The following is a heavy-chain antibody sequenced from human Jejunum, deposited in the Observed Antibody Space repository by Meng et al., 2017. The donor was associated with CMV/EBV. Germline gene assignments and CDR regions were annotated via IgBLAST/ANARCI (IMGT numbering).Heavy chain of an antibody. CDR2: ISHSGNP. J-gene: IGHJ4*02. Sequence: QSGPGPGKPSETLSLTCTVSGASIRSGSHDWGWIRQPLGKGLEYIGSISHSGNPYYNPSLKSRVTISVDTSKNQFSLKVTSVTAADTAMYFCARHLPQGDGLKIGLDYWGQGSLVTVSS. CDR1: GASIRSGSHD. CDR3: ARHLPQGDGLKIGLDY. V-gene: IGHV4-39*07.